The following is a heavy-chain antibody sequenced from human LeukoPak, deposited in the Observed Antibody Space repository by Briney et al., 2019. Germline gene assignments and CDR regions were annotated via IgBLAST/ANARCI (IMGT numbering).Heavy chain of an antibody. J-gene: IGHJ3*02. D-gene: IGHD6-6*01. Sequence: SAKVSCKASGGTSSSYTISWVQQAPGQGLEWMGRIIPILGIANYAQKLQCRVTITADKSTSTAYMELSSLRSEDTAVYYCARDISIAAPTEVDDAFDIWGQGTMVTVSS. V-gene: IGHV1-69*04. CDR2: IIPILGIA. CDR3: ARDISIAAPTEVDDAFDI. CDR1: GGTSSSYT.